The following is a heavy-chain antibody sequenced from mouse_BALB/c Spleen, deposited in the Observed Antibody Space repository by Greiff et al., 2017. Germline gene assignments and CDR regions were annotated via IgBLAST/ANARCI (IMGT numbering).Heavy chain of an antibody. CDR2: IDPSDSYT. J-gene: IGHJ2*01. CDR3: TRSHALYGNYDY. CDR1: GYTFTSYW. V-gene: IGHV1S127*01. D-gene: IGHD2-1*01. Sequence: VQLQQPGAELVKPGASVKMSCKASGYTFTSYWMNWVKQRPGQGLEWIGVIDPSDSYTSYNQKFKGKATLTVDTSSSTAYMQLSSLTSEDSAVYYCTRSHALYGNYDYWGQGTTLTVSS.